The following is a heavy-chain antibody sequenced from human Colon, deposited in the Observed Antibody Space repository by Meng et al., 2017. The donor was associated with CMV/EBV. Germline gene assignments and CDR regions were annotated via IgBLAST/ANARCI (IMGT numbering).Heavy chain of an antibody. V-gene: IGHV3-11*01. J-gene: IGHJ4*02. CDR1: GFTFNDYY. Sequence: GESLKISCAASGFTFNDYYMIWIRQAPGKGLEWVSYISSSGSTTYHADSVKGRFTISRDTANNSLYLQMNSLRADDTAVYYCARGLSTSSWYDFDYWGQGTLVTVSS. CDR3: ARGLSTSSWYDFDY. D-gene: IGHD6-13*01. CDR2: ISSSGSTT.